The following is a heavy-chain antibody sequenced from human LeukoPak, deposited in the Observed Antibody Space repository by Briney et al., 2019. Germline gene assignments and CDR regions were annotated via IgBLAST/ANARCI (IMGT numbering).Heavy chain of an antibody. D-gene: IGHD6-6*01. Sequence: LGGSLRLSCAASGFTFRDYTMNWVRQSPGKGLQWVSYVSFGSSYISYADSLKGRFTISRDDAKSSVYLEMTSLRAEDTAVYYCARASTEYSVTDGFDTWGPGTLVTVSS. CDR1: GFTFRDYT. CDR3: ARASTEYSVTDGFDT. J-gene: IGHJ5*02. V-gene: IGHV3-21*01. CDR2: VSFGSSYI.